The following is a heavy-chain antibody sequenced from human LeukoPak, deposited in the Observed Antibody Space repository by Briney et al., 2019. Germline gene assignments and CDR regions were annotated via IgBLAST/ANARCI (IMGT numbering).Heavy chain of an antibody. CDR3: ARDGPYYGSGSYMSYYFDY. CDR2: INPNSGGT. Sequence: ASVKVSCKASGYTFTGYYMHWVRQAPGQGLEWMGWINPNSGGTNYAQKFQGRVTMTRDTSISTAYMELSRLRSDDTAVYYCARDGPYYGSGSYMSYYFDYWGQGTLVTVSS. CDR1: GYTFTGYY. V-gene: IGHV1-2*02. D-gene: IGHD3-10*01. J-gene: IGHJ4*02.